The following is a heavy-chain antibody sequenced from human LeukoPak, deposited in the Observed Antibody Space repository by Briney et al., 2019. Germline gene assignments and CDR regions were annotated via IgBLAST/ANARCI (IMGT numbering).Heavy chain of an antibody. J-gene: IGHJ6*03. V-gene: IGHV1-69*06. CDR2: IIPIFGTA. Sequence: SVKVSCKASGGTFSSYAISWVRQAPGQGLEWMGGIIPIFGTANYAQKFQGRVTITADKSTSTAYMELSSLGSEDTAVYYCARGGGSWSGPHIYYYYYMDVWGKGTTVTVSS. D-gene: IGHD3-3*01. CDR3: ARGGGSWSGPHIYYYYYMDV. CDR1: GGTFSSYA.